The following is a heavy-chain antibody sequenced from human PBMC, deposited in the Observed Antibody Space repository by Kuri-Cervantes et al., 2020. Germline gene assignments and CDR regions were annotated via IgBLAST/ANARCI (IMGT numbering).Heavy chain of an antibody. CDR2: IIPIFGTT. V-gene: IGHV1-69*13. Sequence: SVKVSCKASGGTFSSYAISWVRQAPGQGLEWMGGIIPIFGTTNYAQKFQGRVTITADESTSTAYMELSSLRSEDTAVYYCARGCGSGGNCFDPWGQGTLVTVSS. CDR3: ARGCGSGGNCFDP. D-gene: IGHD3-10*01. CDR1: GGTFSSYA. J-gene: IGHJ5*02.